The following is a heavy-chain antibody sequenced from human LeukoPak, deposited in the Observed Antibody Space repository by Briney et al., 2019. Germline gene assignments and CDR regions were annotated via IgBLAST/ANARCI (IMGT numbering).Heavy chain of an antibody. J-gene: IGHJ4*02. V-gene: IGHV3-7*04. CDR3: TRVGYIDEGIDY. CDR2: IKQDGSKK. Sequence: PGGSLRLSCVASGFPFSSYWMTWVRQAPGKGREWVANIKQDGSKKSYVDSVKGRFTISRDNAKNSLYLQMNSLRAEDTAIYYCTRVGYIDEGIDYWDQGTLVTVSS. CDR1: GFPFSSYW. D-gene: IGHD5-24*01.